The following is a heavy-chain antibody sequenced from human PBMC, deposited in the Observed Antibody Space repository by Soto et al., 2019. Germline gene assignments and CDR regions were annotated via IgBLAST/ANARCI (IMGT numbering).Heavy chain of an antibody. CDR2: IIPGLGTA. J-gene: IGHJ6*02. V-gene: IGHV1-69*01. Sequence: QVQVVQSGAEVKKPGSSVKVSCKASGGTFSSYTINWVRQAPGQGLEWMGGIIPGLGTADYVQKFQGRVTITADESTRTAYLELSSLTSEDTAVYYCARDLGSAYYYGMDIWGQGTTVTVSS. CDR3: ARDLGSAYYYGMDI. D-gene: IGHD3-10*01. CDR1: GGTFSSYT.